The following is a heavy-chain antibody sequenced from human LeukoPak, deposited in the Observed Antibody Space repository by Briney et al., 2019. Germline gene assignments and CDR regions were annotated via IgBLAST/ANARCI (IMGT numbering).Heavy chain of an antibody. CDR3: ARRIQLWLGHDAFDY. CDR1: GYSFTSYW. D-gene: IGHD5-18*01. J-gene: IGHJ4*02. CDR2: IYPGDSDT. V-gene: IGHV5-51*01. Sequence: GESLKISCKGSGYSFTSYWIGWVRQMPGKGLEWMGIIYPGDSDTRYSPSFQGQVTISADKSISTAYLQWSSLKASDTAMYYCARRIQLWLGHDAFDYWGQGTLVTVSS.